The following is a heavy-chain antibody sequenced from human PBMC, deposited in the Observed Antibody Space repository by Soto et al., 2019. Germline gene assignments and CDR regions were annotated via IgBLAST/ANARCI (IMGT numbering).Heavy chain of an antibody. J-gene: IGHJ4*02. V-gene: IGHV2-5*01. Sequence: KESGPTLVKPTQTLTLTCTFSGFSLSTSGVGVGWIRQPPGKALEWLALIYWNDDKRYSPSLKSRLTITKDTSKNQVVLTMTNMDPVDTATYYCAHRTTMVRGDLPYYFDYWGQGTLVTVSS. D-gene: IGHD3-10*01. CDR3: AHRTTMVRGDLPYYFDY. CDR2: IYWNDDK. CDR1: GFSLSTSGVG.